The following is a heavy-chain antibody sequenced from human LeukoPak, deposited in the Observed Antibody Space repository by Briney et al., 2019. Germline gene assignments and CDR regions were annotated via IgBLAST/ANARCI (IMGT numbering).Heavy chain of an antibody. CDR3: ARGVVRGYSYGHHAFDI. V-gene: IGHV4-39*01. Sequence: SETLSLTCTVSGGSISSSSYYWGWIRQPPGKGLEWIGTIYYSGSTYYNPSLKSRVTISVDTSKNQFSLKLSSVTAADTAVYYCARGVVRGYSYGHHAFDIWGQGTMVTVSS. J-gene: IGHJ3*02. D-gene: IGHD5-18*01. CDR1: GGSISSSSYY. CDR2: IYYSGST.